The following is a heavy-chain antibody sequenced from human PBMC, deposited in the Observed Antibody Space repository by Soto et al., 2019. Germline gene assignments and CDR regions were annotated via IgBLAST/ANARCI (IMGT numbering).Heavy chain of an antibody. CDR1: GFPFTTYG. D-gene: IGHD3-10*01. CDR3: VGGQYYFDY. J-gene: IGHJ4*02. CDR2: ISYDGSNK. Sequence: QVQLVESGGGVVQPGRSLRLSCAASGFPFTTYGMHWVREGPGKGLEWVAVISYDGSNKYYADSVKGRFTISRDNSKNTPYLQMNSLRPDDTALYYCVGGQYYFDYRGQGTLVTVSS. V-gene: IGHV3-30*03.